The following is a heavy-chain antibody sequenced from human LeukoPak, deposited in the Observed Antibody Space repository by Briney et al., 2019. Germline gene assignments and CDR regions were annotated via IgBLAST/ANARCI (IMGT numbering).Heavy chain of an antibody. CDR3: AKGVSSGSYAACAFDI. CDR1: GSTFSVYA. D-gene: IGHD1-26*01. Sequence: QTGGSVRLSCAASGSTFSVYAMSWVRQAPGEGLEWVSGVRGSGGSTNYADSVKGRFTISRDNSKNTLYLQMNSLRAEDTAVYYCAKGVSSGSYAACAFDIWGQGTMVTVSS. J-gene: IGHJ3*02. CDR2: VRGSGGST. V-gene: IGHV3-23*01.